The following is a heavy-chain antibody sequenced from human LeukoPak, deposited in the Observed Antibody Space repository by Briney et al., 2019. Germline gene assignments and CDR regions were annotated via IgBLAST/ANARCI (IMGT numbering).Heavy chain of an antibody. CDR1: GYTFTSYD. J-gene: IGHJ4*02. V-gene: IGHV1-18*01. CDR2: ISAYNGNT. D-gene: IGHD1-26*01. Sequence: ASVKVSCKASGYTFTSYDISWVRQAPGQGLEWMGWISAYNGNTNYVQKFQGRVTMTTDTSTSTAYMELSSLRSEDTAVYYCARVGGSYQYYFDYWGQGTLVTVSS. CDR3: ARVGGSYQYYFDY.